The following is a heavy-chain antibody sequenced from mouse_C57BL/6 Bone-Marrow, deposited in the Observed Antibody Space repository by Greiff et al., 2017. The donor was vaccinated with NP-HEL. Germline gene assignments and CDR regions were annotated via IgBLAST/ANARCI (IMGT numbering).Heavy chain of an antibody. J-gene: IGHJ4*01. CDR2: IYPGSGNT. D-gene: IGHD2-1*01. CDR3: ARKGYYGNSYYDMDY. V-gene: IGHV1-76*01. CDR1: GYTFTDYY. Sequence: QVQLQQSGAELVRPGASVKLSCKASGYTFTDYYINWVKQRPGQGLEWIARIYPGSGNTYYNEKFKGKATLTAEKSSSTAYMQLSSLTSEDSAVYFCARKGYYGNSYYDMDYWGQGTSVTVSS.